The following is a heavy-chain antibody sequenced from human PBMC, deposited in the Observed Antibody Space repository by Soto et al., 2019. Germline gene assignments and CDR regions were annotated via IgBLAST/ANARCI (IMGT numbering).Heavy chain of an antibody. CDR3: AKDLEMATITYYFDY. Sequence: GGSLRVSSAASGLTFSSYAMSWVRQSPGKGLEWVSAISGSGGSTYYADSVKGRFTISRDNSKNTLYLQMNSLRAEDTAVYYCAKDLEMATITYYFDYWGQGTLVTVSS. J-gene: IGHJ4*02. V-gene: IGHV3-23*01. D-gene: IGHD4-4*01. CDR1: GLTFSSYA. CDR2: ISGSGGST.